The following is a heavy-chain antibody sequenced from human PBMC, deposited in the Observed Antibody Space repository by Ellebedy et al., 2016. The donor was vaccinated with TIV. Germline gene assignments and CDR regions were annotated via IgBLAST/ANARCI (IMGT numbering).Heavy chain of an antibody. CDR3: AREGDNTGYRHLDL. V-gene: IGHV3-48*02. Sequence: GESLKISCSASGFTFSDYCMNWVRQAPGKGPEWISYIRHNRDTILYPDSVKGRFTISRDNARNLLFLQMNSLRDEDSAVYYCAREGDNTGYRHLDLWGRGTLVTVSS. J-gene: IGHJ2*01. CDR2: IRHNRDTI. D-gene: IGHD1-26*01. CDR1: GFTFSDYC.